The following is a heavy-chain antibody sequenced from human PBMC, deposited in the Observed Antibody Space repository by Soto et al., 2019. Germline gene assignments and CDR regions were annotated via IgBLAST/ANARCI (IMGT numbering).Heavy chain of an antibody. D-gene: IGHD1-26*01. V-gene: IGHV3-23*01. CDR3: AKDWDGWELLGAPIDY. CDR1: GFTFSSYA. Sequence: EVQLLESGGGLVQPGGSLRLSCAASGFTFSSYAMSWVRQAPGKGLEWVSAISGSGGSTYYADSVKGRFTISRDNSKNALYLQMNSLRAEDTAVYYCAKDWDGWELLGAPIDYWGQGTLVTVSS. J-gene: IGHJ4*02. CDR2: ISGSGGST.